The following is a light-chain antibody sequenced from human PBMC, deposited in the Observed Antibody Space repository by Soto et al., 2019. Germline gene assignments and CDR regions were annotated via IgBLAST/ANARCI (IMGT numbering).Light chain of an antibody. J-gene: IGKJ4*01. CDR1: QDISTL. CDR3: QQADSFPLT. V-gene: IGKV1D-12*01. CDR2: GAT. Sequence: DIQMTQSPSSVSASIGDTVTITCRASQDISTLLAWYQQKPGKAPKLLIYGATTLESGVPSRFSGRGSGTDFTLPICSLQPEDFATYFCQQADSFPLTFGGGTKVEIK.